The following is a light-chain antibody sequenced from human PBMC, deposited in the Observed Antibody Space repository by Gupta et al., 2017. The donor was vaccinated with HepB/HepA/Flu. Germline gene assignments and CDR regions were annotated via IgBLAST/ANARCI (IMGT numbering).Light chain of an antibody. CDR2: GTS. J-gene: IGKJ4*01. V-gene: IGKV1-39*01. CDR3: QQSYSTPLT. CDR1: QNINRY. Sequence: DIQMTQSPYSLSASVGDRVTITCRAGQNINRYLSWFQQKPGKAPKLLIHGTSSLQTGVPSRFSGSGSGTDYTLSISSLQPEDFATYYCQQSYSTPLTFGGGTKVEIK.